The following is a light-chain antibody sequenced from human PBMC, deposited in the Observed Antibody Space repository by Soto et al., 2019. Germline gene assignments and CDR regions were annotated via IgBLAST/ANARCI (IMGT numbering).Light chain of an antibody. CDR3: LQRSNWPPT. V-gene: IGKV3-11*01. Sequence: EIVLSQSPATLSLSPGERATLSCRASQSVSRYLAWYQQKPGQAPRLLIYDASNRATGIPARFSGSGSGTDFTLTISSLEPEDFVVYYCLQRSNWPPTFGGGTKLEIK. CDR2: DAS. J-gene: IGKJ4*01. CDR1: QSVSRY.